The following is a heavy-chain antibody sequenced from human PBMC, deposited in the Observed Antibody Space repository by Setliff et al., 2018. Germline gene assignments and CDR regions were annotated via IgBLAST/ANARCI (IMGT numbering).Heavy chain of an antibody. CDR2: IYISGSA. CDR3: ARDLGHGGDSDY. D-gene: IGHD2-21*02. Sequence: SETLSLTCTVSNVSISDYYWTWIRQPAGKGLEWIGRIYISGSANYNPSLKSRVTMSRDTSKNQVSLKLNSVTATDTAVYYCARDLGHGGDSDYWGQGILVTVSS. V-gene: IGHV4-4*07. J-gene: IGHJ4*02. CDR1: NVSISDYY.